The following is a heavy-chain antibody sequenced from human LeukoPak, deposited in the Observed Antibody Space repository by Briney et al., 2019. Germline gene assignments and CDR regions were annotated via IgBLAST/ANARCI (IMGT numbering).Heavy chain of an antibody. D-gene: IGHD6-19*01. J-gene: IGHJ4*02. V-gene: IGHV4-59*08. CDR2: IYYSGST. CDR1: GGSISSYY. CDR3: AGTYSSGWYKD. Sequence: SETLSLTCTVSGGSISSYYWSWIRQPPGKGLEWIGYIYYSGSTNYNPSLKSRVTISVDTSKNQFSLKLSSVTAADTAVYYCAGTYSSGWYKDWGQGTLVTVSS.